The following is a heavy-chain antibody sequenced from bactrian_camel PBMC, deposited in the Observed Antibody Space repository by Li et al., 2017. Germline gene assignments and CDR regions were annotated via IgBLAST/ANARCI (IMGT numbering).Heavy chain of an antibody. J-gene: IGHJ4*01. D-gene: IGHD5*01. V-gene: IGHV3S53*01. CDR3: AKESYGLGVD. Sequence: VQLVESGGGSVQSGGSLRLSCASSGFFISTKAMGWFRQAPGKEREGVATVGPGGSRTYPDSVKGRLTISRDSAKNTLYLQMNSLKPEDTAVYYCAKESYGLGVDWGQGTQVTVS. CDR1: GFFISTKA. CDR2: VGPGGSR.